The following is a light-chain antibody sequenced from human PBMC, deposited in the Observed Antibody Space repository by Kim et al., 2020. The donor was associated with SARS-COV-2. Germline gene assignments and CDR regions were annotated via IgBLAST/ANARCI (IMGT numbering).Light chain of an antibody. CDR3: AAWADTLNGVI. Sequence: GQRVTISCSGSYSNIGSSAVNWYQQYPGTAPKLLFYDNDQRPSGVPDRFSVSKSGTSASLAISGLQSEDEADYFCAAWADTLNGVIFGGGTQLTVL. J-gene: IGLJ2*01. CDR2: DND. CDR1: YSNIGSSA. V-gene: IGLV1-44*01.